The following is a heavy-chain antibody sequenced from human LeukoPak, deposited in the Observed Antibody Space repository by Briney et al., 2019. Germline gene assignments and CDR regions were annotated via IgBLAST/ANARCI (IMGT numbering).Heavy chain of an antibody. D-gene: IGHD6-19*01. Sequence: SETLSLTCTVSGGSISSGGYYWSWIRQHPGKGLEWIGYIYYSGSTYYNPSLKSRVTISVDTSKNQFSLKLSSVTAADTAVYYCARGAGYSSGWYVDHWGQGTLVTVSS. CDR1: GGSISSGGYY. CDR2: IYYSGST. J-gene: IGHJ4*02. CDR3: ARGAGYSSGWYVDH. V-gene: IGHV4-31*03.